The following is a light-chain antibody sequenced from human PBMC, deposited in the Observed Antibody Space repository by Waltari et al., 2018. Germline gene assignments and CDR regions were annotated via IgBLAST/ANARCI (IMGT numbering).Light chain of an antibody. J-gene: IGLJ3*02. CDR2: DVN. CDR1: SSDVGGYNY. Sequence: QSALTQSASVSGSPGQSITISCTGASSDVGGYNYVSWYQQHPGKAPKLIIYDVNNRPSGLSNRFPGSKSGNRASLTISGLQAEDEADYYCCSFTSSSTWVFGGGTKLTVL. V-gene: IGLV2-14*03. CDR3: CSFTSSSTWV.